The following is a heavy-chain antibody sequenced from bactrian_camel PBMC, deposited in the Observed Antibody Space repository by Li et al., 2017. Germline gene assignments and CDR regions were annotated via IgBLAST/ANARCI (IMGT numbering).Heavy chain of an antibody. Sequence: QVQLVESGGGSVQAGESMPLACSTSEYTYKSNCLAWFRQAPGKEREGVAGIMNNGCVSYADSVRGRFYISRDNAENAVYLQMDSLTPEDTAMYYCAAGSSRGVPFRERGYPYWGQGTQVTVS. CDR1: EYTYKSNC. V-gene: IGHV3S53*01. CDR3: AAGSSRGVPFRERGYPY. D-gene: IGHD5*01. J-gene: IGHJ4*01. CDR2: IMNNGCV.